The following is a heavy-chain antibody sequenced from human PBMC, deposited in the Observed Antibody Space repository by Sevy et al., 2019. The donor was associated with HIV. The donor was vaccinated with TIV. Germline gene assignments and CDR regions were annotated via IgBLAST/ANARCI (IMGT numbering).Heavy chain of an antibody. CDR1: GFTFSSYA. Sequence: GGSLRLSCAASGFTFSSYAMSWVRQAPGKGLEWVSAISGSGGSTYYADSVKGRCNISRDNSKNTLYLQMNSRRAEDTAVYYCSKDPPYYYDGSGYYPPDYWGQGTLVTVSS. V-gene: IGHV3-23*01. CDR2: ISGSGGST. CDR3: SKDPPYYYDGSGYYPPDY. D-gene: IGHD3-22*01. J-gene: IGHJ4*02.